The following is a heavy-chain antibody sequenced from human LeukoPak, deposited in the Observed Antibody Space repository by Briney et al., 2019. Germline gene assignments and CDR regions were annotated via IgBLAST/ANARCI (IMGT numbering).Heavy chain of an antibody. CDR2: ISSSSSTI. Sequence: GGSLRLSCAVSGFTFSSYKMNWVRQAPGKGLEWVSYISSSSSTIYYADSVKGRFTISRDNAKNSLYLQMNSLRAEDTAVYYCARDTVPAAPDYYYYMDVWGKGTTVTVSS. D-gene: IGHD2-2*01. CDR1: GFTFSSYK. CDR3: ARDTVPAAPDYYYYMDV. J-gene: IGHJ6*03. V-gene: IGHV3-48*01.